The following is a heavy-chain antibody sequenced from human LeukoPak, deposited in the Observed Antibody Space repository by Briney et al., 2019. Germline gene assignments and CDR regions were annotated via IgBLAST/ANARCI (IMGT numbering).Heavy chain of an antibody. CDR3: AKDSPEYDYVWGSYRLDNNWFDP. V-gene: IGHV3-23*01. Sequence: GGSLRLYCAASGFTFSSYAMSWVRQAPGKGLEWVSAISGSGGSTYYADSVKGRFTISRDNSKNTLYLQMNSLRAEDTAVYYCAKDSPEYDYVWGSYRLDNNWFDPWGQGTLVTVSS. D-gene: IGHD3-16*02. CDR2: ISGSGGST. CDR1: GFTFSSYA. J-gene: IGHJ5*02.